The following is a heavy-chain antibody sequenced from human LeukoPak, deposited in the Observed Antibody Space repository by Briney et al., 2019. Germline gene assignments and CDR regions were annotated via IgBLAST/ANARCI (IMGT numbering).Heavy chain of an antibody. D-gene: IGHD2-2*01. CDR2: MNPNSGNT. CDR1: GYTFSTYD. V-gene: IGHV1-8*03. J-gene: IGHJ4*02. Sequence: ASVKVSCKTSGYTFSTYDINWVRQAAGQGLEWMGWMNPNSGNTGFAQKFQGKATITRDTSITTAYLELSSLRSEDTAVYYCARAIRYQLLSDYWGQGTLVTVSS. CDR3: ARAIRYQLLSDY.